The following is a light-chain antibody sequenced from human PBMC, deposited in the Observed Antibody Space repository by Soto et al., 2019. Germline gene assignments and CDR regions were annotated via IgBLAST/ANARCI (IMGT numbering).Light chain of an antibody. V-gene: IGKV1-39*01. Sequence: DIQMTQSPSSLSASVGDRVTITCRASQTISTYLNWYQQKPGKAPKPLIYAASNLQSGAPSGFSGSGSGTNFTLTISSLQPEDFVTYYFKQSYSTPRTFGQGTKVEIK. J-gene: IGKJ1*01. CDR2: AAS. CDR1: QTISTY. CDR3: KQSYSTPRT.